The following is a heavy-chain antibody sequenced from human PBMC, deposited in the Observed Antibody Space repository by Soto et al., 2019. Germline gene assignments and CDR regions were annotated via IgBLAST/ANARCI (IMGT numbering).Heavy chain of an antibody. J-gene: IGHJ4*02. CDR2: IIPIFGTA. V-gene: IGHV1-69*06. CDR1: GGTFSSYA. D-gene: IGHD6-6*01. CDR3: ARGRTSSSKKYYFDY. Sequence: SVKVSCKASGGTFSSYAISWVRQAPGQGLEWMGGIIPIFGTANYAQKFQGRVTITADKSTSTAYMELSSLRSEDTAVYYCARGRTSSSKKYYFDYWGQGTLVTVSS.